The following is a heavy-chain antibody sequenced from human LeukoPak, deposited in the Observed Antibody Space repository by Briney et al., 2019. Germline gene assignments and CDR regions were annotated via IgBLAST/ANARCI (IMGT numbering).Heavy chain of an antibody. J-gene: IGHJ4*02. CDR2: IYSGGST. V-gene: IGHV3-66*01. CDR1: GFTVSSNY. D-gene: IGHD6-13*01. Sequence: GGSLRLSCAASGFTVSSNYMSWVRQAPGKGLKWVSVIYSGGSTYYADSVKGRFAISRDNSKNTLYLQMNSLRAEDTAVYYCARDRYSSSCGGDYWGQGTLVTVSS. CDR3: ARDRYSSSCGGDY.